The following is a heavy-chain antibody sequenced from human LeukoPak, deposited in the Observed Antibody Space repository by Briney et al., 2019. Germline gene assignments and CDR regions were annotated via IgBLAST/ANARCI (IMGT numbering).Heavy chain of an antibody. Sequence: SETLSLTCTVSGGSISSYYWSWIRQPPGKGLEWIGYIYYSGSTNYNPSLKSRVTISVDTSKNQFPLKLSSVTAADTAVYYCARGGRTYYYGSGSYFSFDYWGQGTLVTVSS. CDR1: GGSISSYY. V-gene: IGHV4-59*01. J-gene: IGHJ4*02. D-gene: IGHD3-10*01. CDR2: IYYSGST. CDR3: ARGGRTYYYGSGSYFSFDY.